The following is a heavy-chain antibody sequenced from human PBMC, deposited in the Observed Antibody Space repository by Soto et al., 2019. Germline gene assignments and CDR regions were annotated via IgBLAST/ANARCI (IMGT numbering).Heavy chain of an antibody. CDR2: INAGNGNT. J-gene: IGHJ4*02. CDR3: ARDRRGYPNYFDY. CDR1: GYTFTSYA. Sequence: ASVKVSCKASGYTFTSYAMHWVRQAPGQRLEWMGWINAGNGNTKYSQKFQGWVTMTRDTSISTAYMELSRLRSDDTAVYYCARDRRGYPNYFDYWGQGTLVTVSS. V-gene: IGHV1-3*01. D-gene: IGHD1-1*01.